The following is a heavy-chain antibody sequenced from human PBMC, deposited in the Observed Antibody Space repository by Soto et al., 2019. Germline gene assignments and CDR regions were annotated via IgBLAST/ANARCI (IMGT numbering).Heavy chain of an antibody. CDR1: GFTFSSYA. CDR2: ISGSGGST. Sequence: GESLKISCAASGFTFSSYAMSWVRQAPGKGLEWVSAISGSGGSTYYADSVKGRFTISRDNSKNTLYLQMNSLRAEDTAVYYCAKVPQWLAPNGFDYWGQGTLVTVSS. J-gene: IGHJ4*02. V-gene: IGHV3-23*01. CDR3: AKVPQWLAPNGFDY. D-gene: IGHD6-19*01.